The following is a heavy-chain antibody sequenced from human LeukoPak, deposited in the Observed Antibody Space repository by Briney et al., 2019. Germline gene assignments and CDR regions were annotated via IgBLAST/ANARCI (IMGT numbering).Heavy chain of an antibody. CDR2: INWNGGST. J-gene: IGHJ3*02. V-gene: IGHV3-20*04. Sequence: GGSLRLSCAASGFTFDDYGMSWVRQAPGRGLEWVSGINWNGGSTGYADSVKGRFTISRDNAKNSLYLQMNSLRAEDTALYYCASGPIGYSYGGDAFDIWGQGTMVTVSS. CDR3: ASGPIGYSYGGDAFDI. CDR1: GFTFDDYG. D-gene: IGHD5-18*01.